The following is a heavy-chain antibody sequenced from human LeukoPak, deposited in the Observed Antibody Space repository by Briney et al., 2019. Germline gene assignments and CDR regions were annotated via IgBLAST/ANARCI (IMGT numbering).Heavy chain of an antibody. J-gene: IGHJ6*03. CDR1: GGTFISYA. D-gene: IGHD7-27*01. Sequence: SVKVSCEASGGTFISYAISWVRQAPGQGLEWMGRIIPILGIANYAQKFQGRVTITADKSTSTAYMELSSLRSEDTAVYYCARGLGHYYYYYMDVWGKGTTVTVSS. V-gene: IGHV1-69*04. CDR2: IIPILGIA. CDR3: ARGLGHYYYYYMDV.